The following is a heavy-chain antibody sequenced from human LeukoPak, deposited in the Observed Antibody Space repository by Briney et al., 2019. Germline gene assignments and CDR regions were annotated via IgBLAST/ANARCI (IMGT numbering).Heavy chain of an antibody. D-gene: IGHD6-19*01. Sequence: GGSLRLSCAASGFTFSSYWMSWVRQAPGKGLEWVANIKQDGSEKYYVDSVKGRFTISRDNAKNSLYLQMNSLRAEDTAVYYCAKSGSGDYFDYWGQGTLVTVSS. J-gene: IGHJ4*02. CDR1: GFTFSSYW. V-gene: IGHV3-7*03. CDR2: IKQDGSEK. CDR3: AKSGSGDYFDY.